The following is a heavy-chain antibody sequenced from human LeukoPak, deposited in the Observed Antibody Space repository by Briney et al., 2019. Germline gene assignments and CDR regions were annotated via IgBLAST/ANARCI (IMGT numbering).Heavy chain of an antibody. Sequence: ASVKVSCKASGYSFTSHYMHWVRQAPGQGLEWMGLINPRGTSTIYAEKFQGRIIMTRDMSTTTDYMELSRLKSDDTAVYYCARDNSMQERGWWFDPWGQGTLVTVSS. CDR3: ARDNSMQERGWWFDP. CDR1: GYSFTSHY. J-gene: IGHJ5*02. D-gene: IGHD4-23*01. V-gene: IGHV1-46*01. CDR2: INPRGTST.